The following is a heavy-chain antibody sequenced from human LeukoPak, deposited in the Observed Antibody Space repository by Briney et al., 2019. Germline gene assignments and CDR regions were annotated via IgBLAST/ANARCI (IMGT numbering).Heavy chain of an antibody. V-gene: IGHV1-8*01. CDR2: MNPNCGNI. J-gene: IGHJ4*02. CDR3: TRGFSHLIPLDY. Sequence: GASVKGSCKASVYTFTSYDINWVRQATGQGLEWVGGMNPNCGNIGNAQKFQGRVTMTRNTSISTAYMELSSLRSEDTSIYYCTRGFSHLIPLDYWGEGTLVTVSS. CDR1: VYTFTSYD.